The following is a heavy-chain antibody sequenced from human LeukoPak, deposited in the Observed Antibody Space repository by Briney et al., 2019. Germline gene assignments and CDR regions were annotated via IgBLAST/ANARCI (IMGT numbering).Heavy chain of an antibody. J-gene: IGHJ4*02. CDR3: ARDWGGYYDFWSGPIDY. Sequence: GGSLRLSCAASGFTFSSYAMHWVRQAPGKGLEWVAVISYDGSNKYYADSVKGRFTISRDNSKNTLYLQMNSLRAEDTAVYYCARDWGGYYDFWSGPIDYWGQGTLVTVSS. D-gene: IGHD3-3*01. CDR1: GFTFSSYA. CDR2: ISYDGSNK. V-gene: IGHV3-30*04.